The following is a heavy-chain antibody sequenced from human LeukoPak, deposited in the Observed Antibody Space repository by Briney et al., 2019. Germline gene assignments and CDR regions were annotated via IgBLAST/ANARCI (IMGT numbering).Heavy chain of an antibody. V-gene: IGHV3-74*01. Sequence: GGSLRLSCAASGFIFRDYWMLWVRQAPGKGLIWVSRIDRDGFPTIYADSVKGRFTVSRNNARNTLYLQMNNLRDDDSAVYYCAASRWSGALDFWGKGSLVTVS. CDR3: AASRWSGALDF. CDR2: IDRDGFPT. J-gene: IGHJ4*02. D-gene: IGHD3-3*01. CDR1: GFIFRDYW.